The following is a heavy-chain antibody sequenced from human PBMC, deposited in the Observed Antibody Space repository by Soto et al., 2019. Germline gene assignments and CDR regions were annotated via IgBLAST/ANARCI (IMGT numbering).Heavy chain of an antibody. CDR1: GFTFSSYG. D-gene: IGHD6-13*01. Sequence: GGSLRLSCAASGFTFSSYGMHWARQAPGKGLEWVAVIWYDGSNKYYADSVKGRFTISRDNSKNTLYLQMNSLRAEDTAAYYCARDLEPLYSSSSAYSLPPIDYYYGMDVWGQGTTVTVSS. V-gene: IGHV3-33*01. CDR2: IWYDGSNK. J-gene: IGHJ6*02. CDR3: ARDLEPLYSSSSAYSLPPIDYYYGMDV.